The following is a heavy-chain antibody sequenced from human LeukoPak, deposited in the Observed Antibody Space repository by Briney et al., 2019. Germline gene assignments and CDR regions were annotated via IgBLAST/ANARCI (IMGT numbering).Heavy chain of an antibody. V-gene: IGHV4-39*01. CDR2: LYYSGST. CDR3: ARHYSGWYNFFDY. Sequence: KSSETLSLTCTVSGDSSSSSSYYWGWIRQPPGKGLEWIGSLYYSGSTYYIPSLKSRVTISVDSSRNQFSLKLSSVTAADTAVYYCARHYSGWYNFFDYWGQGTLVTVSS. D-gene: IGHD6-19*01. J-gene: IGHJ4*02. CDR1: GDSSSSSSYY.